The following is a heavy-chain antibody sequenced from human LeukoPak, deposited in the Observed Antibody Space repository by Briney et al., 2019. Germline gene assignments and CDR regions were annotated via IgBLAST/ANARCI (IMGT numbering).Heavy chain of an antibody. V-gene: IGHV3-7*01. J-gene: IGHJ3*02. CDR2: IKQDGSEK. CDR1: GFTFSSYW. Sequence: GGSLRLSCAASGFTFSSYWMSWVRQAPGKGLEWVANIKQDGSEKYYVDSVKGRFTISRDNAKNSLYLQMNSLRAEDTAVYYCARSTMFGKFYEALDIWGQGTMVTVSS. D-gene: IGHD3-3*01. CDR3: ARSTMFGKFYEALDI.